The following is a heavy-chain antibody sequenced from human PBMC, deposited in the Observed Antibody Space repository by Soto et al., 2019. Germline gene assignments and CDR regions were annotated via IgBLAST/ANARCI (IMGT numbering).Heavy chain of an antibody. CDR3: AIYLAGDY. V-gene: IGHV1-69*06. J-gene: IGHJ4*02. Sequence: QVQLVQSGAEVKKPGSSVNVSCKASGGTFSSYAISWVRQAPGQGLEWMGAIIPILKTTNYAQKFQGRVTITADTSTSTAYMELSSLISEDTAVYFCAIYLAGDYWGQGTLVTVSP. CDR2: IIPILKTT. CDR1: GGTFSSYA.